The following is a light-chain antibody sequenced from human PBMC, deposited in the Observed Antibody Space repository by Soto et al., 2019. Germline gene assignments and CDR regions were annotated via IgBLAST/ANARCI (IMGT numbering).Light chain of an antibody. CDR2: AAS. V-gene: IGKV1-39*01. Sequence: DIQMTQSPSSLSASVGDRATITCRASESIANYLNWYQQKPGKAPNLLIYAASTVQTGVPSRFSGSGSGTDFTLTISSLQTEDFATYFCQQSYISPYTFGQGTKLDI. J-gene: IGKJ2*01. CDR1: ESIANY. CDR3: QQSYISPYT.